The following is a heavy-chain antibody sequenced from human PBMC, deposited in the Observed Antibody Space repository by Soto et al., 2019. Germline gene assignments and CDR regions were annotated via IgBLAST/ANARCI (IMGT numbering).Heavy chain of an antibody. V-gene: IGHV3-23*01. Sequence: EVQLLESGGDLVQPGRSLRLSCAASGFTFSGYAMSWVRQAPGKGLEWVSVIHGGGNSAYYADSVKGRFTISRDNSKNAQYLQMSSLRGEDTPVYYCAKNRGRVTTSGHFDYWGQGTLVTVSS. CDR3: AKNRGRVTTSGHFDY. D-gene: IGHD4-17*01. CDR2: IHGGGNSA. J-gene: IGHJ4*02. CDR1: GFTFSGYA.